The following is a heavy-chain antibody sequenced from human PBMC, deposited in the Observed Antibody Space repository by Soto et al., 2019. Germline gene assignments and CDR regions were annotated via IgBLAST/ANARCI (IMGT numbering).Heavy chain of an antibody. Sequence: SETLSLTCTVSGGSISSGGYYWSWIRQHPGKGLEWIGYIYYSGSTYYNPSLKSRVTISVDTSKNQFSLKLSSVTAADTAVYYCARGSRWLQSADYWGQGTLVTVSS. CDR2: IYYSGST. J-gene: IGHJ4*02. D-gene: IGHD5-12*01. CDR1: GGSISSGGYY. V-gene: IGHV4-31*03. CDR3: ARGSRWLQSADY.